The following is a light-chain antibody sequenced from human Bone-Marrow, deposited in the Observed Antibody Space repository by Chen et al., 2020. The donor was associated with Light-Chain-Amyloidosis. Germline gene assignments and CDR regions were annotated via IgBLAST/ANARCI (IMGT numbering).Light chain of an antibody. J-gene: IGKJ4*01. V-gene: IGKV3-11*01. CDR1: QSVSNY. CDR3: QQRQAWPIT. Sequence: EIVLTQSPATLSFSPGERATLSCRASQSVSNYLAWYQQRPGQAPRLLIYDTSNRAPGIPARFSGRGSGTDLTLTSSSLQPEDFAIYYCQQRQAWPITFGGGTNVEIK. CDR2: DTS.